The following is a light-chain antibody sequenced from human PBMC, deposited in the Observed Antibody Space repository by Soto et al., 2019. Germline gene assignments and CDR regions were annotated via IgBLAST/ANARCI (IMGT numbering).Light chain of an antibody. CDR2: DAS. V-gene: IGKV3-20*01. CDR3: QQYSNSPRT. CDR1: QSISSSY. Sequence: EIVLTQSPGTLSLSPGETATLSCRASQSISSSYLAWYQQKPGQAPRLLIYDASSRAPGIPDRFSGSGSGTDFSLTISRLEPEDFAFYYCQQYSNSPRTFGQGTKVEIK. J-gene: IGKJ1*01.